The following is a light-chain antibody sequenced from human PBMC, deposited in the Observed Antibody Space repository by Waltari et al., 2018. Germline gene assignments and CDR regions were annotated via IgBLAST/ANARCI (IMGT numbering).Light chain of an antibody. Sequence: DIVLTQSPATLSLSPGERATLSCRASQSVSNLLGWYQQKPGQAPRLLIYDASNRATGIPARFSGSGSGTDFTLTISSLEPEDFAIYYCQHRRNWPWTFGQGTRVEIK. V-gene: IGKV3-11*01. J-gene: IGKJ1*01. CDR1: QSVSNL. CDR3: QHRRNWPWT. CDR2: DAS.